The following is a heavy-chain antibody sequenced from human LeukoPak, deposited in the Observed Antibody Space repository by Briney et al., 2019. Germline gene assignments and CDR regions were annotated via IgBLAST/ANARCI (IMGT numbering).Heavy chain of an antibody. CDR2: IWYDGSNK. V-gene: IGHV3-33*06. Sequence: GGSLRLSCAASGFTFSSYGMHWVRQAPGKGLEWVAVIWYDGSNKYYADSVKGRFTISRDNSKNTLYLQMNSLRAEDTAVHYCAKDLGSGTYSGDYWGQGTLVTVSS. CDR1: GFTFSSYG. D-gene: IGHD3-10*02. CDR3: AKDLGSGTYSGDY. J-gene: IGHJ4*02.